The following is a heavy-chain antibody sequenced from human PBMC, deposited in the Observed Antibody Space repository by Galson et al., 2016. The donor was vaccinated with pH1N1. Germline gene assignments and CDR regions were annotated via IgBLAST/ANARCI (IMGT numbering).Heavy chain of an antibody. V-gene: IGHV3-23*01. J-gene: IGHJ4*01. Sequence: SLRLSCAASGFTFSTYAMSWVRQAPGKGLEWVSAIGGSGGSTYFADSVKGRFTISRDNSKNTLYLQMNSLRAEDTALYYCAKKDEAAGGNLVFDYWGHGTLVTVSS. CDR3: AKKDEAAGGNLVFDY. CDR1: GFTFSTYA. D-gene: IGHD6-13*01. CDR2: IGGSGGST.